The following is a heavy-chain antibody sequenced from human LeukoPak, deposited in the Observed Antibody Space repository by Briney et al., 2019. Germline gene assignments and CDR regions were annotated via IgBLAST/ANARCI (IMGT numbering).Heavy chain of an antibody. CDR3: ARDFYGSGSYRSADFDY. D-gene: IGHD3-10*01. CDR1: GFTFSSYA. V-gene: IGHV3-7*01. Sequence: GGSLRLSCAASGFTFSSYAMSWVRQAPGKGLEWVANIKQDGREKYYVDSVKGRFTISRDNAKNSLYLQMNSLRAEDTAVYYCARDFYGSGSYRSADFDYWGQGTLVTVSS. CDR2: IKQDGREK. J-gene: IGHJ4*02.